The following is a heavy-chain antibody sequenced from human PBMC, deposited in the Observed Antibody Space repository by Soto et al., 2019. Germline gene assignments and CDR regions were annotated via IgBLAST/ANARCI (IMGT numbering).Heavy chain of an antibody. J-gene: IGHJ5*02. CDR1: GFTFSSYA. V-gene: IGHV3-23*01. CDR2: ISGSGGST. Sequence: LRLSCAASGFTFSSYAMSWVRQAPGKGLEWVSAISGSGGSTYYADSVKGRFTISRDNSKNTLYLQMNSLRAEDTAVYYCAKDQIKERYFPWFEPWGQGTLVTVSS. D-gene: IGHD3-9*01. CDR3: AKDQIKERYFPWFEP.